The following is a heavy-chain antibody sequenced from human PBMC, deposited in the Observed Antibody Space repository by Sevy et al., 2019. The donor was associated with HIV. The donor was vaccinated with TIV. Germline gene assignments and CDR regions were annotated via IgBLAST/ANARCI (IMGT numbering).Heavy chain of an antibody. CDR1: GGSISSSSYY. D-gene: IGHD6-6*01. Sequence: SETLSLTCTVSGGSISSSSYYWGWIRQPPGKGLEWIGSIYYSGSTYYNPSLKSRVTISVDTSKNEFSLKLGSVTAAGTTVYYCAREGSNVAARGRGYYYYYMDVWGKGTTVTVSS. V-gene: IGHV4-39*02. J-gene: IGHJ6*03. CDR2: IYYSGST. CDR3: AREGSNVAARGRGYYYYYMDV.